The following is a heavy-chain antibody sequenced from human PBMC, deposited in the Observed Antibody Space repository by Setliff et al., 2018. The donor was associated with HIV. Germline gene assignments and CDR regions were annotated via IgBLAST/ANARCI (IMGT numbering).Heavy chain of an antibody. CDR3: ARVVGTRAVDY. Sequence: PSETLSLTCNVSGYSIGSGYYWAWIRQPPGKGLEWIGSIHHSGSTYYNPSLKSRVTISVDTSKNQFSLKLSSVTAADTAVYYCARVVGTRAVDYWGQGTLVTVSS. V-gene: IGHV4-38-2*02. CDR1: GYSIGSGYY. CDR2: IHHSGST. J-gene: IGHJ4*02. D-gene: IGHD2-15*01.